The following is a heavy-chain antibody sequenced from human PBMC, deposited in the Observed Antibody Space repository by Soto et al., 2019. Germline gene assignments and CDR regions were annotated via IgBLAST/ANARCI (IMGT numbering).Heavy chain of an antibody. CDR3: ARPGSGYDVLTGQYFFYFHAVDV. V-gene: IGHV3-30*04. D-gene: IGHD3-9*01. CDR2: ISYDARNT. CDR1: RFIFNTYA. Sequence: HPGGSLRISCTASRFIFNTYAMHGVRKAPAKGLEWVAVISYDARNTYYADSVKGRFTISRDNSKNALYLQMDSLRPEDTAVYYCARPGSGYDVLTGQYFFYFHAVDVWGQGPRSPSP. J-gene: IGHJ6*02.